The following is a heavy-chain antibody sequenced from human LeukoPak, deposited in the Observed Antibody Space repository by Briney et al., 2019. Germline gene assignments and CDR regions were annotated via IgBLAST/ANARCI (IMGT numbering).Heavy chain of an antibody. CDR2: INTDGGIT. J-gene: IGHJ4*02. CDR1: GFTFSNYW. D-gene: IGHD1-14*01. V-gene: IGHV3-74*01. CDR3: VRGILGIKNLGSLDY. Sequence: GGSLRLSCAASGFTFSNYWIHWVRQAPGKGLVWVSRINTDGGITGYADSVKGRFTISRDNAKNKMYLQMNSLRAEDTAVYYCVRGILGIKNLGSLDYWGQGTLVTVSS.